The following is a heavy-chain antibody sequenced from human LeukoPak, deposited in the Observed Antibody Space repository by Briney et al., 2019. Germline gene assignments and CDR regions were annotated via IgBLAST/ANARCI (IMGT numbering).Heavy chain of an antibody. Sequence: SVKVSCKASGFAFINSAMQWVRQARGQRLEWIGWIVVGGGNTHYAQRFHERVTITRDMSTSTAYMELSSLRSDDTAVYYCAADPTYVWGIYRSGVEYWGQGTLVTVSS. CDR3: AADPTYVWGIYRSGVEY. CDR1: GFAFINSA. J-gene: IGHJ4*02. D-gene: IGHD3-16*02. V-gene: IGHV1-58*02. CDR2: IVVGGGNT.